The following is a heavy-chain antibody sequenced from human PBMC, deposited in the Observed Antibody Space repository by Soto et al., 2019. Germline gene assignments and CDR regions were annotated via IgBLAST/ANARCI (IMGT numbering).Heavy chain of an antibody. J-gene: IGHJ4*02. CDR3: AGDLWFGELSFDY. Sequence: EVQLVESGGGLVKPGGSLRLSCAASGFTFSSYSMNWVRQAPGKGLEWVSSISSSSSYIYYADSVKGRFTISRDNAKNSLYLQMNSLRAEDTAVSYCAGDLWFGELSFDYWGQGTLVTVSS. CDR1: GFTFSSYS. D-gene: IGHD3-10*01. V-gene: IGHV3-21*01. CDR2: ISSSSSYI.